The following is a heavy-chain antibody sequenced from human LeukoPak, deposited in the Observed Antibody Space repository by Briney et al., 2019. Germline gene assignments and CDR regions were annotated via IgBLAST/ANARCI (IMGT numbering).Heavy chain of an antibody. CDR2: INSDGSST. CDR3: ARGSLLWFGELSAFDI. Sequence: GGSLRLSCAASGFTFSSYWMHWVRQAPGKGLVWVSRINSDGSSTSYADSVKGRFTISRDNAKNTLYLQMNSLRAEGTAVYYCARGSLLWFGELSAFDIWGQGTMVTVSS. V-gene: IGHV3-74*01. CDR1: GFTFSSYW. J-gene: IGHJ3*02. D-gene: IGHD3-10*01.